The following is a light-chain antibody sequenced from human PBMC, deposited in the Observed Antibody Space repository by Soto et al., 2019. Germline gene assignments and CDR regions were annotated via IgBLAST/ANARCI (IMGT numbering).Light chain of an antibody. CDR3: SSYTRSSAPYV. V-gene: IGLV2-14*01. J-gene: IGLJ1*01. CDR1: SSDVGGYNY. CDR2: DVS. Sequence: QSVLTQPASVSGSPGQSITISCTGTSSDVGGYNYVSWYQQHPGKAPKFMIYDVSNRPSGVSNRFSGSKSGNTASLTISGLQAEDEADYYCSSYTRSSAPYVFGTGTKATVL.